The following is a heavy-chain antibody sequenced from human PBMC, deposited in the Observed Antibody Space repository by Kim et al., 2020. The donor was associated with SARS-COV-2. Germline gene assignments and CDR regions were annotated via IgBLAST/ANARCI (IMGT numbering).Heavy chain of an antibody. CDR1: GASISSGRYL. CDR2: VHYTGST. V-gene: IGHV4-39*01. Sequence: SETLSLTCTGSGASISSGRYLWTWIRQPPGKGLEWIGSVHYTGSTYYSPSLKSRVSMSVDSLNNQFSLQLRSVTAADTAFYFCARRTGGTSSRYFDPWGQGALVTVSS. J-gene: IGHJ5*02. CDR3: ARRTGGTSSRYFDP. D-gene: IGHD1-20*01.